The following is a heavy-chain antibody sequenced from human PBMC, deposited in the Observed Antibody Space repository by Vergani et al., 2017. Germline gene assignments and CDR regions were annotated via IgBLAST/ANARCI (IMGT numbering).Heavy chain of an antibody. J-gene: IGHJ4*02. CDR1: GFTFSSYS. V-gene: IGHV3-48*01. Sequence: EVQLVESGGGLVQPGGSLRLSCAASGFTFSSYSMNWVRQAPGKGLEWVSYISSSSSTIYYADSVKGRFTISRDNAKNTLYLQMNSLRAEDTAVYYCAQKGTTVTTPFDYWGQGTLVTVSS. CDR2: ISSSSSTI. D-gene: IGHD4-17*01. CDR3: AQKGTTVTTPFDY.